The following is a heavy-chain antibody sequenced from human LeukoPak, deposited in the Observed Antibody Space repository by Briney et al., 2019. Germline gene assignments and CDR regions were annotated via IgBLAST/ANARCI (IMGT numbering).Heavy chain of an antibody. CDR3: ASRRVYGDYVY. J-gene: IGHJ4*02. CDR1: GFTFSSYW. D-gene: IGHD4-17*01. Sequence: GSLRLSCAASGFTFSSYWMSWIRQPPGKGLEWIGEINHSGSTNYNPSLKSRVTISVDTSKNQFSLKLSSVTAADTAVYYCASRRVYGDYVYWGQGTLVTVSS. V-gene: IGHV4-34*01. CDR2: INHSGST.